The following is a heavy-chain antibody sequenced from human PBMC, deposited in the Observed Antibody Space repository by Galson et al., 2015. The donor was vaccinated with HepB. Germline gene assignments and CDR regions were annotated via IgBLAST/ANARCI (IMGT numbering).Heavy chain of an antibody. Sequence: SLRLSCAASGFTFSSYGMHWVRQAPGKGLEWVAVIWYDGSNKYYADSVKGRFTISRDNAKNSLYLQMDSLRAEDTAVYYCARGVTTGIWYFDLWGQGTLVTVSS. V-gene: IGHV3-33*01. CDR3: ARGVTTGIWYFDL. D-gene: IGHD4-17*01. J-gene: IGHJ2*01. CDR1: GFTFSSYG. CDR2: IWYDGSNK.